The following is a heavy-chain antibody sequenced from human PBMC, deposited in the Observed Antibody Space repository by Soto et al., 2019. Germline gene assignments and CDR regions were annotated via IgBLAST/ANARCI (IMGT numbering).Heavy chain of an antibody. CDR3: ARESLGAKGADH. CDR1: GDTFNSYL. V-gene: IGHV1-69*17. J-gene: IGHJ4*02. D-gene: IGHD3-16*01. CDR2: IIPIIRVT. Sequence: QVQLVQSGAEVKRPGSSVKVSCESSGDTFNSYLISWVRQAPGQGLEWMGGIIPIIRVTHYAQKFQGRVTISAHSSTGTAYMELTNLGFEDTALYYCARESLGAKGADHWGQGTLVTVSS.